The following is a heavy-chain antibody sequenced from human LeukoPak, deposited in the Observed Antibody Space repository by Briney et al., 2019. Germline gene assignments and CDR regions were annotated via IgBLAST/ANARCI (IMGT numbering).Heavy chain of an antibody. Sequence: GESLRISFKGSGYSFTSYWISWVRQMPGKGLEWMGRIDPSDSYTNYSPSFQGHVTISADESISTAYLQWSSLKASDTAMYYCARLQDYYGSGRAGFDPWGQGTLVTVSS. CDR1: GYSFTSYW. D-gene: IGHD3-10*01. V-gene: IGHV5-10-1*01. J-gene: IGHJ5*02. CDR2: IDPSDSYT. CDR3: ARLQDYYGSGRAGFDP.